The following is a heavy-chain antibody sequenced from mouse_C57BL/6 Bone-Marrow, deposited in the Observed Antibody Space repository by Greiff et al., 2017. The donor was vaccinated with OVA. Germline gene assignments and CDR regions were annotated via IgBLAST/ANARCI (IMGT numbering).Heavy chain of an antibody. CDR1: GFNIKDDY. CDR3: TTFYKD. V-gene: IGHV14-4*01. J-gene: IGHJ2*01. CDR2: IDPENGDT. D-gene: IGHD1-3*01. Sequence: EVHLVESVAELVRPGASVKLSCTASGFNIKDDYMHWVKQRPEQGLEWIGWIDPENGDTEYASKFQGKATITADTSSNTAYLQLSSLTSEDTAVYYCTTFYKDWGQGTTLTVSS.